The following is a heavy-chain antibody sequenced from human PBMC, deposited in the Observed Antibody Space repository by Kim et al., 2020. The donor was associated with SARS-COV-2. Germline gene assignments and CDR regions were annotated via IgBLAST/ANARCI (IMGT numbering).Heavy chain of an antibody. D-gene: IGHD2-8*01. CDR3: ARERGEYCTKDRCSFDP. CDR2: INTNTGRP. Sequence: ASVKVSCKASGYRFDGHGIHWVRQAPGQGLEWMGWINTNTGRPSYAQASTGRFVFSLDTSVSTAYLQISSLNPEDTAVYYCARERGEYCTKDRCSFDPWGQGTLVTVSA. CDR1: GYRFDGHG. J-gene: IGHJ5*02. V-gene: IGHV7-4-1*02.